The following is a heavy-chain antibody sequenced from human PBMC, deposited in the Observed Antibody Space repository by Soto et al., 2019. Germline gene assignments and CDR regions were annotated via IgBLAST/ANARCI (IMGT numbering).Heavy chain of an antibody. CDR1: GFTFSNYG. Sequence: QVQLVDSGGGVVQPGGSQRLSCAASGFTFSNYGMHWVRQAPGKGLEWVAFISNDGSKNYYADSVRGRFTISRDNSMNTLFLQMNSLGPEDTATYYCAKVPLRPYYFDYWGPGTLVTVSS. CDR3: AKVPLRPYYFDY. V-gene: IGHV3-30*18. J-gene: IGHJ4*02. CDR2: ISNDGSKN. D-gene: IGHD4-17*01.